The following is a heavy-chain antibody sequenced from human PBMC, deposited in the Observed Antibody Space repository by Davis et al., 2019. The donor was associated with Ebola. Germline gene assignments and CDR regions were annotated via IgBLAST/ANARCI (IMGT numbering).Heavy chain of an antibody. Sequence: LRLSCTVSGGSISSGGYYWSWIRQHPGKGLEWIGYIYYSGSTYYNPPLKSRVTISVDTSKNQFSLKLSSVTAADTAVYYCARTGHAEGLDYWGQGTLVTVSS. CDR2: IYYSGST. V-gene: IGHV4-31*03. CDR3: ARTGHAEGLDY. J-gene: IGHJ4*02. D-gene: IGHD1-14*01. CDR1: GGSISSGGYY.